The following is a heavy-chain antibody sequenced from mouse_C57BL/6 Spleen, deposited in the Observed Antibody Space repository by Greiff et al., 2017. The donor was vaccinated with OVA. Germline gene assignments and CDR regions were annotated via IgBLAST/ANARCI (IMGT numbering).Heavy chain of an antibody. Sequence: VQLQESGPGLVQPSQSLSITCTVSGFSLTSYGVHWVRQSPGKGLEWLGVIWSGGSTDYNAAFISRLSISKDNSKSQVFFKMNSLQADDTAIYYCAQSWASSGYYAMDYWGQGTSVTVSS. J-gene: IGHJ4*01. CDR1: GFSLTSYG. D-gene: IGHD3-2*02. CDR2: IWSGGST. V-gene: IGHV2-2*01. CDR3: AQSWASSGYYAMDY.